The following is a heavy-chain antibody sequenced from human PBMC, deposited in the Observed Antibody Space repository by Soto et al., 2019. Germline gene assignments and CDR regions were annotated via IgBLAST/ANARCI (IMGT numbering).Heavy chain of an antibody. CDR2: INHSGST. D-gene: IGHD6-6*01. J-gene: IGHJ2*01. CDR1: GGSFSGYY. V-gene: IGHV4-34*01. CDR3: ARCEQLADWYFDL. Sequence: PSETLSLTCAVYGGSFSGYYWSWIRQPPGKGLEWIGEINHSGSTNYNPSLKIRVTISVDTSKNQFSLKLSSVTAADTAVYYCARCEQLADWYFDLWGRGTLVTVSS.